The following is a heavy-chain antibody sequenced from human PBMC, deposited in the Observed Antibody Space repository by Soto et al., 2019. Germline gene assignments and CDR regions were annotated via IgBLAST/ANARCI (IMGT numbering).Heavy chain of an antibody. CDR1: GFTFSDYY. V-gene: IGHV3-11*01. CDR2: ISGGTSTI. D-gene: IGHD5-18*01. Sequence: PGGSLRLSCAASGFTFSDYYMSWIRQAPGKGLEWISYISGGTSTIYYADSVKGRFTISRDNAKNSLYLQMNSLRAEDTAVYYCVRHGSVDTTNWFDPWGQGILVTVSS. CDR3: VRHGSVDTTNWFDP. J-gene: IGHJ5*02.